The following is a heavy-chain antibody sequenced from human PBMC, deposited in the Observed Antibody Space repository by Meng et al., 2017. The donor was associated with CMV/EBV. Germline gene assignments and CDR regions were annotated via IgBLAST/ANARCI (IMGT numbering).Heavy chain of an antibody. CDR3: ARRGGADY. D-gene: IGHD3-10*01. CDR1: GFTVGSNY. Sequence: VQLWGSGGGLVQPGGSLSLSCAASGFTVGSNYMSRVRQAPGKGLEWILVIYSGGSTYYADSVKGRFTISRANSKNTLYLQMNSLRAEDTAVYYCARRGGADYWGQGTLVTVSS. J-gene: IGHJ4*02. CDR2: IYSGGST. V-gene: IGHV3-66*04.